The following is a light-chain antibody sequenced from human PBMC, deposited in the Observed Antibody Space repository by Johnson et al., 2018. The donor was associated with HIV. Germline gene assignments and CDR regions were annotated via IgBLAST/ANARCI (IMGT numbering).Light chain of an antibody. CDR2: ENK. CDR3: GTWDASLSAGGV. V-gene: IGLV1-51*02. J-gene: IGLJ1*01. CDR1: SSNIGKNY. Sequence: QSVLTQPPSVSAAPGQMVSISCSGSSSNIGKNYVSWYQQFPGTATKLLIHENKKRPSGIPDRFSGSKSGTSATLGIPGLQTGDEADYYCGTWDASLSAGGVFGTGTKVTVL.